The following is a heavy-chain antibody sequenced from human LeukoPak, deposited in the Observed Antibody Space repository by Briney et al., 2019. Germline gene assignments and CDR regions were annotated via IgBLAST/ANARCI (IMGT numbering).Heavy chain of an antibody. Sequence: GGSLRLSCAASGFTFSSYSMSWVRQAPGKGLEWVSSISSSSSYIYYADSVKGRFTISRDNSKNTLYLQMNSLRAEDTAVYYCAKSDTPWGSWYYFDYWGQGTLVTVSS. D-gene: IGHD6-13*01. CDR2: ISSSSSYI. CDR1: GFTFSSYS. J-gene: IGHJ4*02. CDR3: AKSDTPWGSWYYFDY. V-gene: IGHV3-21*04.